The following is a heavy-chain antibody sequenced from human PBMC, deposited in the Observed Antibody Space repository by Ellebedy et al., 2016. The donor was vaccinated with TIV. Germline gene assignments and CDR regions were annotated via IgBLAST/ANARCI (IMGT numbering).Heavy chain of an antibody. CDR2: IFHSGTT. Sequence: MPSETLSLTCTVSPVSITDPTYYLAWLRQPPGKGLDWPGTIFHSGTTYKSPALSSRGSISVDTSRNQFSLDLKSVTAADTAVYYCARHLRYSDWRILDLWGPGILVAVSS. J-gene: IGHJ5*02. CDR1: PVSITDPTYY. CDR3: ARHLRYSDWRILDL. V-gene: IGHV4-39*01. D-gene: IGHD3-9*01.